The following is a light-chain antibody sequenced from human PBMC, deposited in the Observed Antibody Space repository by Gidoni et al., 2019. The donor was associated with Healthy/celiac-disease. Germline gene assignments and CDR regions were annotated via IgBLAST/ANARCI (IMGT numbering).Light chain of an antibody. Sequence: DIVMTQSPDSLAVSLGEGATINCKSSQSVLYSSNNKNYLAWYQQKPGQPPKLLIYWASTRESGVHDRFSGSGSGTDFTLTISSLQAEDVAVYYCQQYYSTPWTFGQGTKVEIK. CDR1: QSVLYSSNNKNY. CDR2: WAS. J-gene: IGKJ1*01. CDR3: QQYYSTPWT. V-gene: IGKV4-1*01.